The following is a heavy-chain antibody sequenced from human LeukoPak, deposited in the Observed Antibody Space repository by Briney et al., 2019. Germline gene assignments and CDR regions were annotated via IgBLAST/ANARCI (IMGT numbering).Heavy chain of an antibody. CDR2: ISWNSGSI. V-gene: IGHV3-9*01. CDR1: GFTFDDYA. Sequence: PGGSLRLSCAASGFTFDDYAMHWVRQAPGKGLEWVSGISWNSGSIGYADSVKGRFTISRDNSKNTLYLQMNSLRAEDTAVYYCAKDAARYCSSTSCRGDAFDIWGQGTMVTVSS. CDR3: AKDAARYCSSTSCRGDAFDI. D-gene: IGHD2-2*01. J-gene: IGHJ3*02.